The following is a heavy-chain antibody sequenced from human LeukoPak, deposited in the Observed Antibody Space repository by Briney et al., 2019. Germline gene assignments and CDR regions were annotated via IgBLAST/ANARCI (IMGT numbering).Heavy chain of an antibody. Sequence: SETLSLTCSVSGGSISPYYWSWIRQPPGKGLEWIWYIYYSGSTNYNPSLKSRVTISVDASKKQYSLRLSSVTAADTAVYYCARSRLHPIIFDYWGQGTLVTVSS. V-gene: IGHV4-59*12. D-gene: IGHD5-24*01. CDR2: IYYSGST. CDR3: ARSRLHPIIFDY. CDR1: GGSISPYY. J-gene: IGHJ4*02.